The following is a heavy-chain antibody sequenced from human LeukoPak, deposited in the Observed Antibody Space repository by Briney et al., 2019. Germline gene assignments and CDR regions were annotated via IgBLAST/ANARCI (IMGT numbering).Heavy chain of an antibody. CDR3: ARDIGGQSDY. D-gene: IGHD3-10*01. V-gene: IGHV3-53*01. J-gene: IGHJ4*02. CDR1: GFTVSSNY. CDR2: IYSGGST. Sequence: GGSLRLSCAASGFTVSSNYMSWVRQAPGKGLEWVSVIYSGGSTYYADSVKGRFTVSRDNSKNTLYLQMNSRRAEDTAVYYCARDIGGQSDYWGQGTLVTVSS.